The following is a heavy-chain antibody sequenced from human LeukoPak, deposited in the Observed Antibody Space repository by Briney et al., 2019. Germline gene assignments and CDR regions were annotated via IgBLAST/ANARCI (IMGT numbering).Heavy chain of an antibody. CDR3: ARLSGSASLWLDH. Sequence: SETLSLTCTVSGGSISNYYWSWIRQPPGKGLEWIGYIYNSGNTNYNPSLKSRVTISVDPSKNQFSLKLSSVTAADTAVHYCARLSGSASLWLDHWGQGTLVTVSS. CDR2: IYNSGNT. J-gene: IGHJ4*02. CDR1: GGSISNYY. D-gene: IGHD1-26*01. V-gene: IGHV4-59*08.